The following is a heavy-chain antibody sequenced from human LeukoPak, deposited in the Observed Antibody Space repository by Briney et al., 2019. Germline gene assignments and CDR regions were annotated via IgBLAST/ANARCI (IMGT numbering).Heavy chain of an antibody. CDR2: ISAGSRHI. Sequence: PGGSLRLSCEASGFTFSIYTMNWVRQAPGKGLEWVSIISAGSRHIYYADSVRGRFTISRDDAKSSLYLQMNTLRAEDTAVYYCARDGYQVPTTFGTFDPWGQGTLVTVSS. D-gene: IGHD3-3*01. V-gene: IGHV3-21*01. CDR3: ARDGYQVPTTFGTFDP. J-gene: IGHJ5*02. CDR1: GFTFSIYT.